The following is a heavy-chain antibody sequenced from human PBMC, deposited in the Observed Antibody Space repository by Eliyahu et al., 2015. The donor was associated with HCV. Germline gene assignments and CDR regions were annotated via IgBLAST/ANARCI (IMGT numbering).Heavy chain of an antibody. Sequence: QVQLQESGPGLVKPSQTLSLTCTVSDGSISSGGYHWSWIRQRPGKGLEWIGYIDYSGSSDYSPSLKRRITISVDTSKNQFSLKLSSVTAADTAVYYCARKYDVTDRGVFDYWGQGILVTVSS. J-gene: IGHJ4*02. CDR2: IDYSGSS. CDR3: ARKYDVTDRGVFDY. D-gene: IGHD3-16*01. CDR1: DGSISSGGYH. V-gene: IGHV4-31*03.